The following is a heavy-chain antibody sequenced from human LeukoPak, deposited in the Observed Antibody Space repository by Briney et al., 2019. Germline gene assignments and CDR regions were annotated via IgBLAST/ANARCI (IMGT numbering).Heavy chain of an antibody. CDR3: TRHSDYYGSGSYYRGPDY. Sequence: GGSLRLSCAASGFTFSGSAMHWVRQASGKGLEWVGRIRSKAHSYATAYAASVKGRFTISRDDSKSTAYLQMNSLKTEDTAVYYCTRHSDYYGSGSYYRGPDYWGQGTLVTVSS. CDR2: IRSKAHSYAT. J-gene: IGHJ4*02. V-gene: IGHV3-73*01. CDR1: GFTFSGSA. D-gene: IGHD3-10*01.